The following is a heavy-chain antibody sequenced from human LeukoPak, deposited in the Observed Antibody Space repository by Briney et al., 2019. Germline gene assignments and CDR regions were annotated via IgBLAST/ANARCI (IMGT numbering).Heavy chain of an antibody. Sequence: GGSLRLSRAPSAFIFSYYWMSWVRQAPGKGREWVAYINQDGSEKRYVDYAKGRFTISRDNAENLLYLQMNNLRAEDTAVYYCAREGGSGWYSGWLDPWGQGTLVTVSS. D-gene: IGHD6-19*01. CDR1: AFIFSYYW. CDR3: AREGGSGWYSGWLDP. V-gene: IGHV3-7*03. CDR2: INQDGSEK. J-gene: IGHJ5*02.